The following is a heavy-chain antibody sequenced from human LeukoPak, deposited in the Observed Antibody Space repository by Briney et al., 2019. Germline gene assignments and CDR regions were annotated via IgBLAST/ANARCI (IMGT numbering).Heavy chain of an antibody. D-gene: IGHD3-10*01. V-gene: IGHV3-30*03. CDR3: ASVLWFGGIFFDY. CDR2: ISYDGSNK. CDR1: GFTFSSYW. Sequence: GGSLRLSCAASGFTFSSYWMSWVRQAPGKGLEWVAVISYDGSNKYYADSVKGRFTISRDNTKNSLYLQMNSLRAEDTAVYYCASVLWFGGIFFDYWGQGTLVTVSS. J-gene: IGHJ4*02.